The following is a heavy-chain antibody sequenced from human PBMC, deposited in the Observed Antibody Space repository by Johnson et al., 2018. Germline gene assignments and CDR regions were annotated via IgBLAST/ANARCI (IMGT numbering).Heavy chain of an antibody. V-gene: IGHV3-23*04. CDR3: AKLGQWFGEPDAFDI. D-gene: IGHD3-10*01. Sequence: VQLVQSGGGVVQPGRSXRLSCAASGFTFSSYAMSWVRQAPGKGLEWVSAISGSGGSTYYADSVKGRFTISRDNSKNTLYLPMNSLRAEDTAVYYCAKLGQWFGEPDAFDIWGQGTMVTVSS. CDR2: ISGSGGST. J-gene: IGHJ3*02. CDR1: GFTFSSYA.